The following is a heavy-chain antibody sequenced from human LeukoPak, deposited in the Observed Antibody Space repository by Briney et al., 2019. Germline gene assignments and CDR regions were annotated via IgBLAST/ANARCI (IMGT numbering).Heavy chain of an antibody. J-gene: IGHJ5*02. V-gene: IGHV4-39*01. Sequence: SETLSLTCTVSGGSISSSSYYWGWIRQPPGKGLEWIGSIYYSGSTSYNPSLKSRVTISVDTSKNQFSLKLSAVTAADTAVYYCARHARFHSGSYYNYYNWFDPWGQGTLVTVSS. CDR1: GGSISSSSYY. CDR3: ARHARFHSGSYYNYYNWFDP. D-gene: IGHD3-10*01. CDR2: IYYSGST.